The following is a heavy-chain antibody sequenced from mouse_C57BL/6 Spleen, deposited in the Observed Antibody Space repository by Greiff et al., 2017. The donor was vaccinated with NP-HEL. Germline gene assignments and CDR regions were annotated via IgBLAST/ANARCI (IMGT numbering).Heavy chain of an antibody. CDR1: GYTFTSYW. CDR2: IDPSDSYT. J-gene: IGHJ4*01. CDR3: ARSYYYGSSYPYYYAMDY. D-gene: IGHD1-1*01. V-gene: IGHV1-69*01. Sequence: QVQLQQPGAELVMPGASVKLSCKASGYTFTSYWMHWVKQRPGQGLEWIGEIDPSDSYTNYNQKFKGKSTLTVDKSSSTAYMQLSSLTSEDSAVYYCARSYYYGSSYPYYYAMDYWGQGTSVTVSS.